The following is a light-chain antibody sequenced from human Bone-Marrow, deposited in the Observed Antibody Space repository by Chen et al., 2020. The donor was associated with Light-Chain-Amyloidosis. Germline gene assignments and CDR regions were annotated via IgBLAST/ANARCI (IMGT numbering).Light chain of an antibody. CDR3: QVWDRSSDRPV. CDR1: NIGSTS. V-gene: IGLV3-21*02. Sequence: SYLLTQPSSVSVAPGQTATIACGGNNIGSTSVHWYQQTPGQAPLLVVYDDSDRPSGIPERLSGSNSGNTGTLTISRVEAGDEADYYCQVWDRSSDRPVFGGGTKLTVL. J-gene: IGLJ3*02. CDR2: DDS.